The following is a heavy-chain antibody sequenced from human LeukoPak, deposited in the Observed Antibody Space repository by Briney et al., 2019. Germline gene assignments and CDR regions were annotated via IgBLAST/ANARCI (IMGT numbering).Heavy chain of an antibody. CDR3: ARDDFDSGSPDFDY. J-gene: IGHJ4*02. CDR1: GFTFSSYS. Sequence: GGSLRLSCAASGFTFSSYSMNWVRQAPGKGLEWVSSISSSSSYIYYADSVKGRFTISRDNAKNSLYLQMNSLRGEDTAVYYCARDDFDSGSPDFDYWGQGTLVTVSS. D-gene: IGHD3-10*01. V-gene: IGHV3-21*01. CDR2: ISSSSSYI.